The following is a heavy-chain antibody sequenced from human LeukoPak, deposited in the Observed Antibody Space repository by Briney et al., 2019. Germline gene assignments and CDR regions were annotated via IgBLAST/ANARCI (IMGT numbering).Heavy chain of an antibody. V-gene: IGHV1-18*01. D-gene: IGHD3-16*02. Sequence: GASVRVSCKPSGYTFSTYGISWVRQAPGQGLEWMGWISTYNGNTYYALKLQGRVTMTTDTSTSTAYMGLRSLRSDDTAVYYCARVRNDYVWGSYRYTYYFDYWGQGTLVTVSS. CDR3: ARVRNDYVWGSYRYTYYFDY. J-gene: IGHJ4*02. CDR1: GYTFSTYG. CDR2: ISTYNGNT.